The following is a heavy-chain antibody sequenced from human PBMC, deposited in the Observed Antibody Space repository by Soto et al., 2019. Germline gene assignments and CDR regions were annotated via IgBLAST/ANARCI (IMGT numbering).Heavy chain of an antibody. CDR2: IYPGDSDT. V-gene: IGHV5-51*01. D-gene: IGHD3-10*01. CDR3: ARQGFYGSGRMGWFDP. Sequence: ESLTISCTDSGYSFTNYWIGLVRQMPGKGLEWMGIIYPGDSDTRYSPSFQGQVTISADKSISTAYLQWSSLKASDTAMYYCARQGFYGSGRMGWFDPWGQGTLVTVYS. CDR1: GYSFTNYW. J-gene: IGHJ5*02.